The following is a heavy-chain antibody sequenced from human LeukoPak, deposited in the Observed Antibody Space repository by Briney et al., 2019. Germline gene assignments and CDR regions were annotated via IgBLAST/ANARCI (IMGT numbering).Heavy chain of an antibody. CDR1: GGTFSSYA. D-gene: IGHD5-18*01. Sequence: SVKVSCKASGGTFSSYAISWVRQAPGQGLEWMGGIIPIFGTANYAQKFQGRVTITADESTSTAYMELSSLRCEDTAVYYCAKGSGYSYGYFDYWGQGTLVTVSS. CDR3: AKGSGYSYGYFDY. J-gene: IGHJ4*02. CDR2: IIPIFGTA. V-gene: IGHV1-69*13.